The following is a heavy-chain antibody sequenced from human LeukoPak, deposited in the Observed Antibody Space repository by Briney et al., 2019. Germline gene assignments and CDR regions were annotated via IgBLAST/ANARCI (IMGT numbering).Heavy chain of an antibody. CDR1: GGSIISNRHY. D-gene: IGHD3-22*01. J-gene: IGHJ6*02. CDR2: IYSSGNT. Sequence: SETLSLTCTVSGGSIISNRHYWSWIRQPAGKGLEWIGHIYSSGNTKYNPSLKSRLTMSIDSSKNQFSLKLSSVTAADTAVYYCARDRYYYDSSGYYSAGYYGMDVWGQGTTVTVSS. V-gene: IGHV4-61*09. CDR3: ARDRYYYDSSGYYSAGYYGMDV.